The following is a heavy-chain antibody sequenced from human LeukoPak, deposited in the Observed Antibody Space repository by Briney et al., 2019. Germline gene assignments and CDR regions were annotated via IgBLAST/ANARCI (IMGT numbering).Heavy chain of an antibody. D-gene: IGHD3-3*01. V-gene: IGHV1-3*01. Sequence: ASVTVSCKASGYTFTSYAMHWVRQAPGQRLEWMGWINAGNGNTKYSQKFQGRVTITRDTSASTAYMELSSLRSEDTAVYYCARGLNYDFWSGYPVPDYWGQGTLVTVSS. CDR3: ARGLNYDFWSGYPVPDY. CDR2: INAGNGNT. CDR1: GYTFTSYA. J-gene: IGHJ4*02.